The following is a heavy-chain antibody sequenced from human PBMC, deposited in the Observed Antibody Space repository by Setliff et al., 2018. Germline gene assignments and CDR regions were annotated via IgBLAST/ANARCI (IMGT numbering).Heavy chain of an antibody. Sequence: GGSLRLSCAASGFTFSTYSMSWVRQAPGKGLEWVSAFSGDSVYIYYADSVKGRFTISRDNSKNTLYLQMRSLRVEDTAIYYCANHNPARRALNGTPLESWGQGTPVTVSS. J-gene: IGHJ4*02. CDR2: FSGDSVYI. CDR3: ANHNPARRALNGTPLES. V-gene: IGHV3-23*01. CDR1: GFTFSTYS. D-gene: IGHD3-9*01.